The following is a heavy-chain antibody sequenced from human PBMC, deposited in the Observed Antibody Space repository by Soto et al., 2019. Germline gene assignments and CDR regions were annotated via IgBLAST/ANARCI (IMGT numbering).Heavy chain of an antibody. CDR2: IKSKTDGGTT. Sequence: PGGSLRLSCEVSGFTFSNAWMSWVRQAPGKGLEWVGRIKSKTDGGTTDYAAPVKGRFTISRDDSKNTLYLQMNSLRAEDTAVYYCAKRDGHIAAAVDYWGQGTLVTVSS. V-gene: IGHV3-15*01. D-gene: IGHD6-13*01. CDR3: AKRDGHIAAAVDY. J-gene: IGHJ4*02. CDR1: GFTFSNAW.